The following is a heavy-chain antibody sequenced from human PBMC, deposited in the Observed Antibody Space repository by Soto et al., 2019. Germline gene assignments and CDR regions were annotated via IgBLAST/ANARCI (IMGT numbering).Heavy chain of an antibody. Sequence: EVQLLESGGGLVQPGGSLTLSCAAAGFTFSNNAMSWVRQAPGKGLEWVSGISGSGGSTYYADSVKGRLTISRDKSKNTLYLQMNSLRAEDTAIYYCAKGELLTGVASFDYWGLGTLVTVSS. CDR3: AKGELLTGVASFDY. V-gene: IGHV3-23*01. CDR1: GFTFSNNA. D-gene: IGHD7-27*01. CDR2: ISGSGGST. J-gene: IGHJ4*02.